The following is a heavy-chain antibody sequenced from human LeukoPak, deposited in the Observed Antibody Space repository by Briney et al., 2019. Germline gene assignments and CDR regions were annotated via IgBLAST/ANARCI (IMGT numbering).Heavy chain of an antibody. Sequence: GGSLRLSCAASGSSVSDKYMTWVRQAPGRGLEWLSIIYSGGSTFYADSVKGRFTISRDTSKNTVYLEMNSLRLDDTAVYYCARGPHGLQLWHYFDYWGLGTLVTVSS. CDR1: GSSVSDKY. D-gene: IGHD5-18*01. V-gene: IGHV3-66*02. CDR2: IYSGGST. J-gene: IGHJ4*02. CDR3: ARGPHGLQLWHYFDY.